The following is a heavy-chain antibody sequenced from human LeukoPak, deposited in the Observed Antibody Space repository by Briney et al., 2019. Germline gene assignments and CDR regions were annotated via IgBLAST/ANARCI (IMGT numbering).Heavy chain of an antibody. CDR3: AKGGISTAGLAS. V-gene: IGHV3-23*01. CDR2: ISDSGGGT. J-gene: IGHJ5*02. D-gene: IGHD6-13*01. Sequence: GGSLRLSCAASGFTFTTYAMTWVRQAPGMGLEWVSSISDSGGGTSYADSVKGRFTIYRDNSKITLYLQINIRRADDTSVYYCAKGGISTAGLASWGQGTLVTVSS. CDR1: GFTFTTYA.